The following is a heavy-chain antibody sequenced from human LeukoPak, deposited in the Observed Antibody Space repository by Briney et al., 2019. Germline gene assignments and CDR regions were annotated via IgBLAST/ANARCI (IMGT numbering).Heavy chain of an antibody. Sequence: PSETLSLTCTVSGGSISSYYWSWIRQPPGKGLEWIGYIYYSGSANYNPSLKSRVTISVDTSKNQFSLKLSSVTAADTAVYYCARAMVAASWRYFDYWGQGTLVTVSS. D-gene: IGHD2-15*01. CDR1: GGSISSYY. V-gene: IGHV4-59*01. CDR3: ARAMVAASWRYFDY. J-gene: IGHJ4*02. CDR2: IYYSGSA.